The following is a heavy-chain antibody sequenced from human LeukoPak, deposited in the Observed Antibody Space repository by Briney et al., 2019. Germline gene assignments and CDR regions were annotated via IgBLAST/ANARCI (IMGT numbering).Heavy chain of an antibody. D-gene: IGHD1-26*01. CDR2: IIPILGIA. Sequence: ASVKVSCKASGGTFSSYAISWVRQAPGQGLEWMGRIIPILGIANYAQKFQGRVTITADKSTSTAYMELSSLRSEDTAVYYCARDMESGSYIAGKEADYWGQGTLVTVSS. CDR1: GGTFSSYA. V-gene: IGHV1-69*04. J-gene: IGHJ4*02. CDR3: ARDMESGSYIAGKEADY.